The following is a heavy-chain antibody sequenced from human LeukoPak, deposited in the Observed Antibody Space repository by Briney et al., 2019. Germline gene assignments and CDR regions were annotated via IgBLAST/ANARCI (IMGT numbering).Heavy chain of an antibody. CDR2: ISYDGSNK. Sequence: GGSLRLSCAASRFSFGSYGMHWVRQAPGKGLEWVALISYDGSNKHYADSVKGRFTISRDNSKNTLYLQMNSLRAEGTAVYYCAKNYYYDSSGAFDYWGQGTLVTVSS. D-gene: IGHD3-22*01. V-gene: IGHV3-30*18. CDR1: RFSFGSYG. J-gene: IGHJ4*02. CDR3: AKNYYYDSSGAFDY.